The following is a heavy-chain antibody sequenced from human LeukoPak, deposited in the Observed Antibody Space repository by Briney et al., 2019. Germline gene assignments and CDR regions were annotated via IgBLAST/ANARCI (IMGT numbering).Heavy chain of an antibody. CDR3: ARDKRVTIFGVTTQPHDY. CDR1: GYTFTGYY. Sequence: GASVKVSCKASGYTFTGYYMHWVRQAPGQGLEWMGWINPNSGGTNYAQKFQGRVTMTRDTSISTAYMELSRLRSDDTAVYYCARDKRVTIFGVTTQPHDYWGQGTLVTVSS. D-gene: IGHD3-3*01. J-gene: IGHJ4*02. CDR2: INPNSGGT. V-gene: IGHV1-2*02.